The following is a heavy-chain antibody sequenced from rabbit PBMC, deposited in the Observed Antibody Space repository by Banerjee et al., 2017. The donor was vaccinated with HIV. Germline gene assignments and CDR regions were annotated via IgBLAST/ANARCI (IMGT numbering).Heavy chain of an antibody. J-gene: IGHJ2*01. CDR2: IDTSDGDT. V-gene: IGHV1S45*01. CDR1: GFSFSSNW. CDR3: ARNYVNVFDP. Sequence: LEESGGGLVKPGGTLTLTCTVSGFSFSSNWICWVRQAPGKGLEWIACIDTSDGDTDYANWPKGRFTISKTSSTTVTLQMTSLTAADTATYFCARNYVNVFDPWGPGTLVT. D-gene: IGHD1-1*01.